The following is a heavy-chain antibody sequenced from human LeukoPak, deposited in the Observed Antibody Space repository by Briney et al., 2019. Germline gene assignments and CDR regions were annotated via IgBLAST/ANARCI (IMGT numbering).Heavy chain of an antibody. CDR2: IDNGGSDT. CDR3: ARGEGWHCSGSDCFTHWFDP. CDR1: GFTFTNYW. Sequence: GGSLRLSCAAPGFTFTNYWMHWVRQVPGKGLVWVSRIDNGGSDTSHADSVKGRFTISRDNAKNTLYLQMNSLRAEDTAVYYCARGEGWHCSGSDCFTHWFDPWGQGTLVTVSS. J-gene: IGHJ5*02. V-gene: IGHV3-74*01. D-gene: IGHD2-15*01.